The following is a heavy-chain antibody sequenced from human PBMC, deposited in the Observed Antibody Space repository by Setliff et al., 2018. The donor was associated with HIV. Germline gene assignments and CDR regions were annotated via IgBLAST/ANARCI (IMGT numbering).Heavy chain of an antibody. CDR2: ISATGST. CDR3: ARAREGWKPFAFDY. D-gene: IGHD1-1*01. CDR1: GGIISSDSFF. Sequence: SETLSLTCTVSGGIISSDSFFWSWIRQPAGKGLEWIGHISATGSTNYNPSLKSRVTMSLDTSKNQSSLNLNSVTAADAAVYFCARAREGWKPFAFDYWGQGTLVTVSS. V-gene: IGHV4-61*09. J-gene: IGHJ4*02.